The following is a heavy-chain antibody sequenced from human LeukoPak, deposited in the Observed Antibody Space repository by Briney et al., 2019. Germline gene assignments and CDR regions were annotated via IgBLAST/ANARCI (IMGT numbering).Heavy chain of an antibody. CDR3: ARSSVGYDFWSGSFDY. CDR1: GGSNSSYY. J-gene: IGHJ4*02. V-gene: IGHV4-59*01. Sequence: SETLSLTCTVSGGSNSSYYWSWIRQPPGKGLEWIGYIYYSGSTNYNPSLKSRVTISVDTSKNQFSLKLSSVTAADTAVYYCARSSVGYDFWSGSFDYWGQGTLVTVSS. CDR2: IYYSGST. D-gene: IGHD3-3*01.